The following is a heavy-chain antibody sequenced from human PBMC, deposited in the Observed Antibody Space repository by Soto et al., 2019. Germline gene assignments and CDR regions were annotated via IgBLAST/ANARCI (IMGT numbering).Heavy chain of an antibody. V-gene: IGHV1-2*02. CDR3: ARAIEKFYYFYYGMDV. CDR1: GSTFTGYY. Sequence: GASVKVSCKASGSTFTGYYIHWMRQAHGQGLEWMGWINPNGGATNYAQNFQGRVTMTMDTSITTAYMEVRRLKSDDTALYYCARAIEKFYYFYYGMDVWGQGTTVTVSS. CDR2: INPNGGAT. J-gene: IGHJ6*02.